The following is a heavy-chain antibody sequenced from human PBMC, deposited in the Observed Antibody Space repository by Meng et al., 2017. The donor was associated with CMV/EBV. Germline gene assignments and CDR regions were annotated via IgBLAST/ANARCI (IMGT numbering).Heavy chain of an antibody. CDR3: AKGGVYSSSWGDY. CDR1: GFTFSSYA. Sequence: GESLKISCAASGFTFSSYAMSWVRQAPGKGLEWVSAISASGGSTYYADSVKGRFTISRDNSKNTLYLQMNSLRAEDTAVYYCAKGGVYSSSWGDYWGQGTLVTVS. D-gene: IGHD4-11*01. V-gene: IGHV3-23*01. CDR2: ISASGGST. J-gene: IGHJ4*02.